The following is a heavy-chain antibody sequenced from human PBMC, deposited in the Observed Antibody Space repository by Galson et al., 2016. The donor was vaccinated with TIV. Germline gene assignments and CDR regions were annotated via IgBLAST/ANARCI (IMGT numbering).Heavy chain of an antibody. CDR3: ARGYSWSYYDAFDM. D-gene: IGHD1-26*01. CDR1: GFTFSTYS. V-gene: IGHV3-21*01. Sequence: SLRLSCAASGFTFSTYSVNWVRQAPGKGLEWVSSISSSSRYISYADSLKGRFTISRDDAKNSVHLQMSRLRAGDTADYYCARGYSWSYYDAFDMWGQGTMVTVSS. CDR2: ISSSSRYI. J-gene: IGHJ3*02.